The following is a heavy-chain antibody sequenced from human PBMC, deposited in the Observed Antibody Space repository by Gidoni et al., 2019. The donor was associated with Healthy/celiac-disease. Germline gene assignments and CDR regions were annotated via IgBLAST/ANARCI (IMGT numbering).Heavy chain of an antibody. D-gene: IGHD1-1*01. CDR2: ISSSSSYI. CDR1: GFTFSSYS. Sequence: EVQLVESGGGLVKPGGSLRLSCAASGFTFSSYSMNWVRQAPGKGLEWVSSISSSSSYINYADSVKGRFTISRDNAKNSLYLQMNSLRAEDTAVYYCARDCLLEPCHDFDYWGQGTLVTVSS. CDR3: ARDCLLEPCHDFDY. J-gene: IGHJ4*02. V-gene: IGHV3-21*01.